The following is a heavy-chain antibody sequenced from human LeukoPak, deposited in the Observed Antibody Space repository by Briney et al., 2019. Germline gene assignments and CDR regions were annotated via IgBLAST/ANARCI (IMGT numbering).Heavy chain of an antibody. V-gene: IGHV4-59*08. CDR3: GRKTYCSGGRCYGENWFDP. Sequence: SETLSLTCTVTGGSISGYHWNWIRQSPGKGLEWIANIYYTGIADYNPSLKSRVTTSVDTSKNEISLILSSVTAADTAVYYCGRKTYCSGGRCYGENWFDPWGQGTLVTVSS. CDR1: GGSISGYH. D-gene: IGHD2-15*01. J-gene: IGHJ5*02. CDR2: IYYTGIA.